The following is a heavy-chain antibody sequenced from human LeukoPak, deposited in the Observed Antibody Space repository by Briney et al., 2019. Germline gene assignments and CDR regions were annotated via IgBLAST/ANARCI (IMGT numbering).Heavy chain of an antibody. J-gene: IGHJ4*02. CDR1: GFTFGNYW. CDR3: ARGSPKRGSYFDY. CDR2: IKQDGSEK. D-gene: IGHD5-12*01. Sequence: PGGSLRLSCAASGFTFGNYWMSWVRQAPGKGLEWVANIKQDGSEKYYVDSVKGRFTISRDNAKSSLYLQMNSLRAEDTAVYYCARGSPKRGSYFDYWGQGTLVTVSS. V-gene: IGHV3-7*01.